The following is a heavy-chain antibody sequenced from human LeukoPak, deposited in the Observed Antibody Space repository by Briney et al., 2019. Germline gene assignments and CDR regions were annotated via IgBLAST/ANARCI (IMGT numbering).Heavy chain of an antibody. Sequence: SETLSLTCTVSVGSISSSRYYWGWIRQPPGKGLEWIGSIYYSGSTYYNPSLKSRVTISVDTSKNQFSLKLSSVTAADTAVYYCARHGAYPNYWGQGTLVTVSS. V-gene: IGHV4-39*01. CDR3: ARHGAYPNY. CDR1: VGSISSSRYY. CDR2: IYYSGST. J-gene: IGHJ4*02. D-gene: IGHD2-2*02.